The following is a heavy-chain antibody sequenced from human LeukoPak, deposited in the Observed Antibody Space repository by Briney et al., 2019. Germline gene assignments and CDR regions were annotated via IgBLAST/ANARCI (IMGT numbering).Heavy chain of an antibody. D-gene: IGHD2-15*01. J-gene: IGHJ5*02. CDR1: GGTFSSYA. CDR2: IIPILGIA. V-gene: IGHV1-69*04. Sequence: SVKVSCKASGGTFSSYAISWVRQAPGQGLEWMGRIIPILGIANYAQKFQGRVTITADKSTNTAYMELSSLRSEDTAVYYCARGAPVGVVVAVAANNWFDPWGQGTLSPSPQ. CDR3: ARGAPVGVVVAVAANNWFDP.